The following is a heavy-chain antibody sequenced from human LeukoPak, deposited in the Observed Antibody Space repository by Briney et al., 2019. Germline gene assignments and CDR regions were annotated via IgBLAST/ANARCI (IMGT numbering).Heavy chain of an antibody. CDR1: GYTFTSYG. V-gene: IGHV1-18*01. CDR3: ARGCGGDCYSDVSFYYYYGVDV. D-gene: IGHD2-21*02. CDR2: ISAYNGNT. J-gene: IGHJ6*02. Sequence: ASVKVSCKASGYTFTSYGISWVRQAPGQGLEWMGWISAYNGNTNYAQKLQGRVTMTTDTSTSTAYMELRSLRSDDTAVYYCARGCGGDCYSDVSFYYYYGVDVWGQGTTVTVSS.